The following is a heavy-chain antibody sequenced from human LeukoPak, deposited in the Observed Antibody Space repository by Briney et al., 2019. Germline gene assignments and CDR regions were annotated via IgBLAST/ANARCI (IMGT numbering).Heavy chain of an antibody. V-gene: IGHV3-21*01. CDR2: ISGSSSFI. D-gene: IGHD6-13*01. J-gene: IGHJ4*02. CDR1: GFTVSTYS. CDR3: AYSSRLYFDY. Sequence: GGSLRLSCAASGFTVSTYSMNWVRQAPGKGLEWVSSISGSSSFIYYADSVKGRFTISRDNAKNSLYLQMNSLRAEDTAVYYCAYSSRLYFDYWGQGTLVTVSS.